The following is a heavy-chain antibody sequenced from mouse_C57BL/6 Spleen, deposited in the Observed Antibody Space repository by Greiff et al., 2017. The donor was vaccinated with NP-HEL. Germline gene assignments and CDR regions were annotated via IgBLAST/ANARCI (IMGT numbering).Heavy chain of an antibody. D-gene: IGHD2-3*01. V-gene: IGHV5-15*01. J-gene: IGHJ1*03. CDR2: ISNLAYSI. CDR1: GFTFSDYG. CDR3: ARQGDGDWYFDV. Sequence: DVMLVESGGGLVQPGGSLKLSCAASGFTFSDYGMAWVRQAPRKGPEWVAFISNLAYSIYYADTVTGRFTISRENAKNTLYLEMSSLRSEDTAMYYCARQGDGDWYFDVWGTGTTVTVSS.